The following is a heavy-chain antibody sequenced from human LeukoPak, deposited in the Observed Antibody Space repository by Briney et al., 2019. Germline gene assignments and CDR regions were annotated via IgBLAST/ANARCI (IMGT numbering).Heavy chain of an antibody. D-gene: IGHD4-23*01. V-gene: IGHV5-51*01. J-gene: IGHJ3*02. CDR2: IYPGDSDT. Sequence: GESLQISCKGSGYSFTSYWIGWVRQMPGKGLEWMGIIYPGDSDTRYSPSFQGQVTISADKSISTAYLQWSSLKASDTAMYYCARRGGTTVAGGAFDIWGQGTMVTVSS. CDR1: GYSFTSYW. CDR3: ARRGGTTVAGGAFDI.